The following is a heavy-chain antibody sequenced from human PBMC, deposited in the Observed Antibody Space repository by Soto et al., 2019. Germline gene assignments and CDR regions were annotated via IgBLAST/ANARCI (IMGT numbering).Heavy chain of an antibody. CDR2: IRSKANSYAT. V-gene: IGHV3-73*01. Sequence: GGSLRLSCAASGFTFSGSAMHWVRQASGKGLEWVGRIRSKANSYATEYAASVKGRFTISRDDSKNTACLQMNSLKTEDSAVYYCTSPRYSSGSGYWGQGTLVTVSS. CDR3: TSPRYSSGSGY. CDR1: GFTFSGSA. D-gene: IGHD2-15*01. J-gene: IGHJ4*02.